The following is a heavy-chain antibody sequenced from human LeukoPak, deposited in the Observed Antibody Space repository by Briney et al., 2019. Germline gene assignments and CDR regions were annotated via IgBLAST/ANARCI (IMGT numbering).Heavy chain of an antibody. CDR1: GYSFSNYW. D-gene: IGHD1-1*01. CDR3: ATETGTRGMNWFDP. CDR2: IYPGDSDT. V-gene: IGHV5-51*01. Sequence: GESLKISCKGSGYSFSNYWIGWVRQRPGKGLEWMGIIYPGDSDTRYSPSFQGQVTISADKSISTAYLQWSSLKASDTAMYYCATETGTRGMNWFDPWGQGTLVTVSS. J-gene: IGHJ5*02.